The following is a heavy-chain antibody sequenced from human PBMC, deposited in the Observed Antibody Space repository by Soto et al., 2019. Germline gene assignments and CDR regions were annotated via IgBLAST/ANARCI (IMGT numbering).Heavy chain of an antibody. J-gene: IGHJ5*02. V-gene: IGHV6-1*01. D-gene: IGHD6-13*01. CDR2: TYYRSKWYN. Sequence: SQTLSLTCAISGVSVSSNSAAWNWIRQSPSRGLEWLGRTYYRSKWYNDYAVSVKSRITINPDTSKNQFSLQLNSVTPEDTAVYYCARDTSLVAAAGRRRVWLDPRGQGTLATVSS. CDR3: ARDTSLVAAAGRRRVWLDP. CDR1: GVSVSSNSAA.